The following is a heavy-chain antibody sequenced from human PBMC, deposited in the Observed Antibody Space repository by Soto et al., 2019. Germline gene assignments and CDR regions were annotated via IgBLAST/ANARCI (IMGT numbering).Heavy chain of an antibody. CDR1: GASVSSRGYY. CDR2: IYHTGAT. CDR3: ARGAVVNLVRGVMGGNWFDP. D-gene: IGHD3-10*01. V-gene: IGHV4-30-4*08. J-gene: IGHJ5*02. Sequence: SETLSLTCTVSGASVSSRGYYWGWIRQPPGKGLEWIGRIYHTGATYYNPSLESRVVMSVDTSNNQFSLKLSSVTAADTAVFYCARGAVVNLVRGVMGGNWFDPWGQGTLVTVSS.